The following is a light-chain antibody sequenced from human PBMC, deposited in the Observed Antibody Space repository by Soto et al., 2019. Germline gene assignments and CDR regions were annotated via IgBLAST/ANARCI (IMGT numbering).Light chain of an antibody. J-gene: IGKJ1*01. CDR2: KAS. CDR3: QHYNSYSEA. V-gene: IGKV1-5*03. CDR1: QTISSW. Sequence: DIQMTQSPSTLSGSVGDSVTITCRASQTISSWLAWYQQKPGKAPKLLIYKASTLKSGVPSRFSGSGSGTEFTLTISSLQPDDFATYYCQHYNSYSEACGQGTKVELK.